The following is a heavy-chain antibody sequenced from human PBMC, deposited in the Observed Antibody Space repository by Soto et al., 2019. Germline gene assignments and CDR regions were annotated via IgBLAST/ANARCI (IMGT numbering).Heavy chain of an antibody. Sequence: SETLSLTCTVSGGSISSSNYYWGWIRQPPGKGLEWIGSIYYSGSTYYNPSLKSRVTISVDTSKNQFSLKLSSVTAADTAVYYCARLTYYYYYMDVWGKGTTVTVSS. V-gene: IGHV4-39*01. CDR1: GGSISSSNYY. J-gene: IGHJ6*03. CDR2: IYYSGST. CDR3: ARLTYYYYYMDV.